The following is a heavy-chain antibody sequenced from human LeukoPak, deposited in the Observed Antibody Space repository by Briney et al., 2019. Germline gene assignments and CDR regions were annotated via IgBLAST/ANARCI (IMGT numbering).Heavy chain of an antibody. CDR2: IYYSGST. V-gene: IGHV4-59*01. CDR1: GGSISSYY. J-gene: IGHJ6*04. Sequence: PSETLSLTCTVSGGSISSYYWSWIRQPPGKGLEWIGYIYYSGSTNYNPSLKSRVTISVVTSKNQFSLKLSSVTAADTAVYYCARDLSIAAAEDYYYYGMDVWGKGTTVTVSS. D-gene: IGHD6-13*01. CDR3: ARDLSIAAAEDYYYYGMDV.